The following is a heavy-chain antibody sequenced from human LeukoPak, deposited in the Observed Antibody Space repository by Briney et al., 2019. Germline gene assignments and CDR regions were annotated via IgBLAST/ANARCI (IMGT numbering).Heavy chain of an antibody. V-gene: IGHV4-34*01. D-gene: IGHD1-26*01. Sequence: SETLSLTCAVYGGSFGGYYWSWIRQPPGKGLEWIGEINHSGSTNYNPSLKSRVTISVDTSKNQFSLKLSSVTAADTAVYYCARSTTRYSGSYYYWGQGTLVTVSS. J-gene: IGHJ4*02. CDR2: INHSGST. CDR3: ARSTTRYSGSYYY. CDR1: GGSFGGYY.